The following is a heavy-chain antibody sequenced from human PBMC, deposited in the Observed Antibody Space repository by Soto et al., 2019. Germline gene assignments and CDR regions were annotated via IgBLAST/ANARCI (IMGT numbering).Heavy chain of an antibody. CDR3: ARDAAAVAGPFDY. CDR2: IWYDGSNK. D-gene: IGHD6-19*01. Sequence: VQLVESGGGLVQPGGSLRLSCAASGFTFSSYGMHWVRQAPGKGLEWVAVIWYDGSNKYYADSVKGRFTISRDNSKNTLYLQMNSLRAEDTAVYYCARDAAAVAGPFDYWGQGTLVTVSS. J-gene: IGHJ4*02. V-gene: IGHV3-33*08. CDR1: GFTFSSYG.